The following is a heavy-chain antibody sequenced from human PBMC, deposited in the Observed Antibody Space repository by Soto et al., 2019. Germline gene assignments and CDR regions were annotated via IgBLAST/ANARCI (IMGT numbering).Heavy chain of an antibody. CDR2: IAVGSGYT. CDR3: AADATAWQQMVPSDY. Sequence: ASVKVSCKASGFTFTSSAFQCVRQARGQRLEWIGWIAVGSGYTNYAQRFQDRVTLTRDMSTATTYMELSRLTSEDTAIYYCAADATAWQQMVPSDYWGQGTLVTV. CDR1: GFTFTSSA. D-gene: IGHD2-8*01. J-gene: IGHJ4*02. V-gene: IGHV1-58*01.